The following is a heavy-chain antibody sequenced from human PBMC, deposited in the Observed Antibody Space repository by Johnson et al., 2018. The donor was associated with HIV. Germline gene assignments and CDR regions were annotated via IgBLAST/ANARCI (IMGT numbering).Heavy chain of an antibody. Sequence: VQLVESGGGLVQPGGSLRLSCAASGFTFSSYDMHWVRQATGKGLEWVSAIGTAGDTYYPGSVKGRFTISREKAKNSLYLQMNSLRAGDTAVYYCARANALSAFDIWGQGTMVTVSS. CDR1: GFTFSSYD. CDR2: IGTAGDT. J-gene: IGHJ3*02. V-gene: IGHV3-13*01. CDR3: ARANALSAFDI.